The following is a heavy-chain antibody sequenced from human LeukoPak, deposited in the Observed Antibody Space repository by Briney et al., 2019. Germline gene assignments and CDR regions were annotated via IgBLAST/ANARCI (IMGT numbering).Heavy chain of an antibody. D-gene: IGHD6-19*01. J-gene: IGHJ4*02. CDR3: ARHGTNTSHSGWSSFDY. Sequence: GESLKISCKGSGYSITSYWIGWVRQMPGKGLEGMGIIYPGDSDTRYSPSFQGQVTISADKSISTAYLQWSSLKASDTAMHYCARHGTNTSHSGWSSFDYWGQGTLVTVSS. CDR1: GYSITSYW. CDR2: IYPGDSDT. V-gene: IGHV5-51*01.